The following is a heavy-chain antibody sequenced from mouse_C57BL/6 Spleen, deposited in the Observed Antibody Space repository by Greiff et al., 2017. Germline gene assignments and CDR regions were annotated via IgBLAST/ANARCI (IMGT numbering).Heavy chain of an antibody. V-gene: IGHV5-15*04. CDR3: ARRRDYGNYVDYAMDY. J-gene: IGHJ4*01. CDR2: ISNLAYSI. D-gene: IGHD2-1*01. Sequence: EVKLVESGGGLVQPGGSLKLSCAASGFTFSDYGMAWVRQAPRKGPEWVAFISNLAYSIYYADTVTGRFTISRENAKNTLYLEMSSLRSEDTAMYYCARRRDYGNYVDYAMDYWGQGTSVTVSS. CDR1: GFTFSDYG.